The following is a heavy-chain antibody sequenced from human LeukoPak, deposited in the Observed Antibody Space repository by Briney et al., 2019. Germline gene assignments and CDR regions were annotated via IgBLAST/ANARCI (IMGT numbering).Heavy chain of an antibody. CDR3: ARHSDWRKRFDP. D-gene: IGHD3-9*01. V-gene: IGHV4-4*09. CDR2: IYTSGST. CDR1: GGSISSYY. J-gene: IGHJ5*02. Sequence: KASETLSLTCTVSGGSISSYYWSWIRQPPGKGLEWIGYIYTSGSTNYNPSLKSRVTISADTSKNQFSLKLSSVTAADTAVYYCARHSDWRKRFDPWGQGTLVTVSS.